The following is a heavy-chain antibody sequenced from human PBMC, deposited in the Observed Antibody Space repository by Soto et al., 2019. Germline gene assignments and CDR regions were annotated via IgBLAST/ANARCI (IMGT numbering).Heavy chain of an antibody. D-gene: IGHD6-13*01. CDR2: IYYSGST. V-gene: IGHV4-59*08. Sequence: SETLSLTCTVSGGSISSYYWSWIRQPPGKGLEWIGYIYYSGSTNYNPSLKSRVTISVDTSKNQFSLKLSSVTAADTAVYYCARRGLAYSSSQPFDPWGQGTLVTVSS. CDR3: ARRGLAYSSSQPFDP. J-gene: IGHJ5*02. CDR1: GGSISSYY.